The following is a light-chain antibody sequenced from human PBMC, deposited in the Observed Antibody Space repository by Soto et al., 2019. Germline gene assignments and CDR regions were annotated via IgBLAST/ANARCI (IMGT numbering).Light chain of an antibody. Sequence: EIVLTQSPATLSLSPGERATLSCRASSSIGYYLAWYQQKPGQAPRLLIYDAANRATGIPARFSGGGSGTDFTLTISSLEREDFAVYYCQHRSSWPLTFGQGTRWRL. CDR1: SSIGYY. CDR2: DAA. V-gene: IGKV3-11*01. CDR3: QHRSSWPLT. J-gene: IGKJ5*01.